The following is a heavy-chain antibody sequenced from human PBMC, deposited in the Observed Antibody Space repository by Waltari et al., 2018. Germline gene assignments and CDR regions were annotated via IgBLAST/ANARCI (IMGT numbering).Heavy chain of an antibody. Sequence: QVQLVQSGAEVKKPGSSVRVSCKASGGPFSTDAIAWVRQAPGQGLAWMGVISPTFGVAQYAQKFQDRLTIHADESTETGYMELTSLTSEDTAIYFCARDELLNGYRRGYFDSWGQGTPVIVSS. CDR1: GGPFSTDA. D-gene: IGHD3-9*01. V-gene: IGHV1-69*01. CDR3: ARDELLNGYRRGYFDS. CDR2: ISPTFGVA. J-gene: IGHJ4*02.